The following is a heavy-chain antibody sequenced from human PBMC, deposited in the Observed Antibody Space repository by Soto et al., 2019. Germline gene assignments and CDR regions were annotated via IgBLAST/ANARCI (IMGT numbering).Heavy chain of an antibody. Sequence: PSETLSLSCTVSGGSISSYYWSWIRQPPGKGLEWIGYIYYSGSTNYNPSLKSRVTISVDTSKNQFSLKLSSVTAADTAVYYCARVDSYGLTIDYWGQGTLVTVSS. CDR3: ARVDSYGLTIDY. D-gene: IGHD5-18*01. CDR1: GGSISSYY. V-gene: IGHV4-59*01. CDR2: IYYSGST. J-gene: IGHJ4*02.